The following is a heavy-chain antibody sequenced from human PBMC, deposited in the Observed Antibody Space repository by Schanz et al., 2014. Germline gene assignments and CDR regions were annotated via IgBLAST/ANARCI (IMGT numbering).Heavy chain of an antibody. V-gene: IGHV1-18*01. CDR2: ISPYNGNT. CDR3: ARLSVAGRPHVNYWYFDL. J-gene: IGHJ2*01. Sequence: QVQLIQSGAEVKKPGASVKVSCKASGYTFTSYGISWVRQAPGQGLEWMGWISPYNGNTNYAQKFQGWVTITRDTSISTAYMEVSRLKSDDTAVYYCARLSVAGRPHVNYWYFDLWGRGTLVTVSS. CDR1: GYTFTSYG. D-gene: IGHD6-19*01.